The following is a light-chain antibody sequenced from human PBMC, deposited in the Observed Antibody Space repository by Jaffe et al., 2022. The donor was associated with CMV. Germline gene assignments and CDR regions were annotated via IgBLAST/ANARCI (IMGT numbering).Light chain of an antibody. V-gene: IGKV1-39*01. Sequence: DIEMTQSPSSLSALVGDRVTITCRASQSINTFLNWYQQKVGQAPKLLIYAASNLESGVPSRFTGSGSGTDFSLTISSLQREDFATYYCQQSYNTPLTFGQGTKVEI. CDR2: AAS. J-gene: IGKJ1*01. CDR3: QQSYNTPLT. CDR1: QSINTF.